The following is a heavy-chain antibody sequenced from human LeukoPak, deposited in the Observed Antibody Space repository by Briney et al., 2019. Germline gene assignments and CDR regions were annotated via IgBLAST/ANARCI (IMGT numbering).Heavy chain of an antibody. CDR3: ARRGHAYSNSHFDY. Sequence: SETLSLTCTVSGGSISSSSYYWGWIRQPPGKGLEWIVSIYYSGSTYYNPSLKSRVTISVDTSKNQFSLKLSSVTAADTAVYYCARRGHAYSNSHFDYWGQGTLVTVSS. CDR2: IYYSGST. D-gene: IGHD4-11*01. CDR1: GGSISSSSYY. V-gene: IGHV4-39*01. J-gene: IGHJ4*02.